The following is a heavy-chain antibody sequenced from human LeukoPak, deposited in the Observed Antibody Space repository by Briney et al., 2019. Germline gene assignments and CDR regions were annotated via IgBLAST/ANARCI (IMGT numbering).Heavy chain of an antibody. J-gene: IGHJ3*02. CDR3: ARLGSLDAFDI. CDR1: GGTFSSYA. CDR2: IIPIFGTA. Sequence: GASVKVSCKASGGTFSSYAISWVRQAPGQGLEWMGGIIPIFGTANYAQKFQGRVTNTTDESTSTAYMELSSLRSEDTAVYYCARLGSLDAFDIWGQGTMVTVSS. V-gene: IGHV1-69*05. D-gene: IGHD1-26*01.